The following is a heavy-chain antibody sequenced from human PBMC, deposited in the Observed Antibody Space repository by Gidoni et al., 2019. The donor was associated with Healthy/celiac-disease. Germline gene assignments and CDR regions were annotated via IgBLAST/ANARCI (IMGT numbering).Heavy chain of an antibody. V-gene: IGHV3-66*01. J-gene: IGHJ4*02. D-gene: IGHD3-22*01. CDR1: GFTVSSNY. CDR2: IYSGGST. CDR3: ARDGPHSSGPHYNDY. Sequence: EVQLVESGGGLVQPGGSVRLSCAASGFTVSSNYMSWGRQAPGKGLEWVSVIYSGGSTYYEDSVKGRFTIARDNSKNTLYLQMNSLRAEDTAVYYCARDGPHSSGPHYNDYWGQGTLVTVSS.